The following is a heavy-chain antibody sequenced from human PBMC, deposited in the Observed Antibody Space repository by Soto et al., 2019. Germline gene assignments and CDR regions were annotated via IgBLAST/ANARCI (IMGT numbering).Heavy chain of an antibody. CDR1: GGSFSSYY. V-gene: IGHV4-4*07. Sequence: QAQLQESGPGLVKPSETLSLTCSVSGGSFSSYYWTWIRQPAGKGLQWIGRIYANGNANYNPSLKSRATMSVDTSKNQFSLRLRSVTAADTAVYYCARGVRDGYFGLDVWGPGATVTVSS. D-gene: IGHD3-16*02. CDR3: ARGVRDGYFGLDV. CDR2: IYANGNA. J-gene: IGHJ6*02.